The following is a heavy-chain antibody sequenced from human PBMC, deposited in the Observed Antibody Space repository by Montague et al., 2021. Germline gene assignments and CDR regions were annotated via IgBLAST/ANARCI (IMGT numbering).Heavy chain of an antibody. Sequence: SLSLSWSASGFPFSNYWMSWVRQAPGKGLEWVANIKQDGSEKHYVDSVKGRFTISRDNAKNSLYLQMNSLRAEDTAVYFCARDQGQGYCGGDCYVGLDYWGQGTLVTVSS. CDR1: GFPFSNYW. D-gene: IGHD2-21*01. J-gene: IGHJ4*02. V-gene: IGHV3-7*01. CDR2: IKQDGSEK. CDR3: ARDQGQGYCGGDCYVGLDY.